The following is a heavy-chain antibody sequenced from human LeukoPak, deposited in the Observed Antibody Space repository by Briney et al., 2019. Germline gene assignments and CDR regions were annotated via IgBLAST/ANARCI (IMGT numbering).Heavy chain of an antibody. J-gene: IGHJ4*02. D-gene: IGHD4-23*01. CDR3: ARSPGGNARTWLDY. CDR2: TNGATGNT. Sequence: ASVKVSCKASGYTFTNYALHWVRQAPGQSLEWMGWTNGATGNTRFSQDFQGRLTITIDTSSSTGYVELSSLRSEDTAVYYCARSPGGNARTWLDYWGQGTLVTVSS. V-gene: IGHV1-3*02. CDR1: GYTFTNYA.